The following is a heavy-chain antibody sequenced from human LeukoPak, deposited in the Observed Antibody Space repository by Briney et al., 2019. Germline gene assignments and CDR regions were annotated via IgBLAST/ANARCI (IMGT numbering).Heavy chain of an antibody. CDR1: GFTFNTFN. D-gene: IGHD3-9*01. CDR3: ARGHYDVLAASYKWTPDY. CDR2: ITSGGDYI. J-gene: IGHJ4*02. Sequence: GGSLRLSCAASGFTFNTFNMNWVRQAPGKGLEWVSSITSGGDYIYYAESVKGRFTPPRDNAKNSLSLQLNSLRVEDTAVYYCARGHYDVLAASYKWTPDYWGQGTLVTVSS. V-gene: IGHV3-21*01.